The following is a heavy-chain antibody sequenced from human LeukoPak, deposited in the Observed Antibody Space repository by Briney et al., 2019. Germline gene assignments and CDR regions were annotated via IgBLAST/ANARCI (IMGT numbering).Heavy chain of an antibody. CDR2: VGGGGGST. CDR3: AKRAYSDSSGYLGSIDY. Sequence: GGSLRLSCAASGFTFSSHAMNWVRQAPGKGLEWVSAVGGGGGSTYYADSVKGRFTISRDNSKNTIYLQMNSLRAEDTAVYFCAKRAYSDSSGYLGSIDYWGQGTQVTVSS. D-gene: IGHD3-22*01. J-gene: IGHJ4*02. V-gene: IGHV3-23*01. CDR1: GFTFSSHA.